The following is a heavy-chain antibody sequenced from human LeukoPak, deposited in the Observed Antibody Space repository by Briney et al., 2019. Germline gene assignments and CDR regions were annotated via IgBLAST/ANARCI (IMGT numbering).Heavy chain of an antibody. CDR2: ISYDGSNK. CDR3: AKEVRGMDV. V-gene: IGHV3-30*18. J-gene: IGHJ6*02. CDR1: GFTFSSYG. D-gene: IGHD4-11*01. Sequence: GRSLRLSCAASGFTFSSYGMHWVRQAPGKGLEWVAVISYDGSNKYYADSVKGRFTISRDNSKNTLYLRMNSLRAEDTAVYYCAKEVRGMDVWGQGTTVTVSS.